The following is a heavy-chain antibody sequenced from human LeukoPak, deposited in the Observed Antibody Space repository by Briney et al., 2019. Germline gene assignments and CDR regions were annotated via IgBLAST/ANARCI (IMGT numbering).Heavy chain of an antibody. CDR2: IYHSGRT. Sequence: SETLSLTCTVSGYSISSGYYWGWIRQPPGKGLEWIGSIYHSGRTFYNPSLKSRVTISVDTSKNQFSLKLSSVTAADTAVYYCARGHSDDVGQWLPFDYWGQGTLVTVSS. V-gene: IGHV4-38-2*02. CDR3: ARGHSDDVGQWLPFDY. D-gene: IGHD6-19*01. J-gene: IGHJ4*02. CDR1: GYSISSGYY.